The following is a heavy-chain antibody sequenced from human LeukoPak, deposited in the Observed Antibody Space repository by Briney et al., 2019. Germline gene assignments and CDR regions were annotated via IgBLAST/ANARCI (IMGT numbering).Heavy chain of an antibody. D-gene: IGHD6-13*01. V-gene: IGHV3-23*01. CDR1: GFTFSSYA. CDR3: AKVSSSWYLRQYYFDH. J-gene: IGHJ4*02. CDR2: ISGSGGST. Sequence: GGSLRLSCAASGFTFSSYAMSWVRQAPGKGLEWVSAISGSGGSTYYADSVKGRFTISRDNSKNTLYLQMNSLRAEDTAVYYCAKVSSSWYLRQYYFDHWGQGTLVTVSS.